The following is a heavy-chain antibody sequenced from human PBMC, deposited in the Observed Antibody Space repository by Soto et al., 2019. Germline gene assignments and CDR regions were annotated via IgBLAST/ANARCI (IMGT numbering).Heavy chain of an antibody. J-gene: IGHJ4*02. CDR2: IYYSGST. Sequence: SETLSLTCTVSGGSVSSGSYYWSWIRQPPGKGLEWIGYIYYSGSTNYNPSLKSRVTISVDTSKNQFSLKLSSVTAADTAVYYCAGQLGYCSSTSCSIDYWGQGTLVTV. D-gene: IGHD2-2*01. CDR3: AGQLGYCSSTSCSIDY. CDR1: GGSVSSGSYY. V-gene: IGHV4-61*01.